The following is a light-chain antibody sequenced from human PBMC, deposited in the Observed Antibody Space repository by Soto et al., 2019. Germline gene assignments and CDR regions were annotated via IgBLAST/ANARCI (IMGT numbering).Light chain of an antibody. V-gene: IGLV2-14*01. Sequence: QSALTQPASVSGSPGQSITISCTGTSSDVGGYNYVSWYQQHPGKAPKLMIYDVSNRTSGVSNRFSGSKSGNTASLTISGLQSEDEADYYCRSYTSSSTPGVFGGGTKLTVL. CDR2: DVS. CDR1: SSDVGGYNY. CDR3: RSYTSSSTPGV. J-gene: IGLJ3*02.